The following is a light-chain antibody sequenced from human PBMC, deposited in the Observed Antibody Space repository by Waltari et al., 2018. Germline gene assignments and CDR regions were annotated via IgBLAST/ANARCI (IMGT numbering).Light chain of an antibody. CDR3: QQYYSTPQT. CDR1: QSVLYSSNNKNY. J-gene: IGKJ1*01. CDR2: WAS. V-gene: IGKV4-1*01. Sequence: DIVMTQSPDSLAVSLGERATINCKSSQSVLYSSNNKNYLAWYQQTPGQPPKLLIYWASTREAGVPDRFGGSGSGTDFTLTISSLQAEDVAVYYCQQYYSTPQTFGQGTKVEIK.